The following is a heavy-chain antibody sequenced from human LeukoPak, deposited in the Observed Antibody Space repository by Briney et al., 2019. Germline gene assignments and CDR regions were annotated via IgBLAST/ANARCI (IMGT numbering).Heavy chain of an antibody. CDR3: ATGIFYGDFAPHHFDY. D-gene: IGHD4-17*01. V-gene: IGHV1-24*01. Sequence: VASVKVSCKVSGYTLTELSMHWVRQAPGKGLEWMGGFDPEDGETIYAQKFQGRVTMTEDTSTDTAYVELSSLRSEDTAVYYCATGIFYGDFAPHHFDYWGQGTLVTVSS. CDR1: GYTLTELS. J-gene: IGHJ4*02. CDR2: FDPEDGET.